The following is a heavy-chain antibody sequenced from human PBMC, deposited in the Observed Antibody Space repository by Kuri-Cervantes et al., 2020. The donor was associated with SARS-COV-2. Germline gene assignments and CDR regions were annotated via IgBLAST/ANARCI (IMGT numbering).Heavy chain of an antibody. J-gene: IGHJ5*02. CDR3: ARDNLLYGDYGRYNWFDP. Sequence: GESLKISCAASGFTVSSNYMSWVRQAPGKGLEWVSVIYSGGSTYYADSVKGRLTISRDNSKNTLYLQMNSLRAEDTAVYYCARDNLLYGDYGRYNWFDPWGQGTLVTVSS. D-gene: IGHD4-17*01. CDR2: IYSGGST. CDR1: GFTVSSNY. V-gene: IGHV3-66*02.